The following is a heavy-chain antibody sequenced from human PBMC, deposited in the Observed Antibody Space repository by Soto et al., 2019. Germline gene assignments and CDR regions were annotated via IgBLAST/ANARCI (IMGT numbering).Heavy chain of an antibody. V-gene: IGHV3-30*09. CDR2: ISYDGSNK. D-gene: IGHD6-6*01. J-gene: IGHJ4*02. CDR3: ARGLRSVLDY. Sequence: PGGALRISCAASGFTFSSYAMHLVRQAPGKGLEWVAVISYDGSNKYYADSVRGRFAISRDNSKNTLYLQMTSLRAEDTAIYYCARGLRSVLDYWGQGTLVTVSS. CDR1: GFTFSSYA.